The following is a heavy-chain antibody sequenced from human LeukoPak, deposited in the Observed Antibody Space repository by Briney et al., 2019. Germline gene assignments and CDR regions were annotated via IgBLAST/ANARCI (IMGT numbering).Heavy chain of an antibody. J-gene: IGHJ6*03. CDR3: ARAEALITAAGTDYYYIDV. Sequence: GGSLRLSCAASGFTFSSYSMNWVRQAPGKGLEWVSLIYTGGDTIYADSVKGRFPITRDDSKNTLYLQMNILKAEDTAVYYYARAEALITAAGTDYYYIDVWGKGTTVTISS. CDR1: GFTFSSYS. V-gene: IGHV3-66*01. CDR2: IYTGGDT. D-gene: IGHD6-13*01.